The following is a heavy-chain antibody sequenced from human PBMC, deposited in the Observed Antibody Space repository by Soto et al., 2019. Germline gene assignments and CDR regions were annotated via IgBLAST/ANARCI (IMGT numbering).Heavy chain of an antibody. CDR2: INHSGST. Sequence: SETLFLTCAVYGGSFSGYYWSWIRQPPGKGLEWIGEINHSGSTNYNPSLKSRVTISVDTSKNQFSLKLSSVTAADTAVYYCARCYYGSGSYAWFDPWGQGTLVTVSS. J-gene: IGHJ5*02. D-gene: IGHD3-10*01. V-gene: IGHV4-34*01. CDR1: GGSFSGYY. CDR3: ARCYYGSGSYAWFDP.